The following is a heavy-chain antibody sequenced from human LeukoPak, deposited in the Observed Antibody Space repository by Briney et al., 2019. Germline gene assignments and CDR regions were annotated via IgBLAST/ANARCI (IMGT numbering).Heavy chain of an antibody. CDR3: AKGPRSSWYHYGMDV. CDR2: ISGRGDYT. CDR1: GFTFTTYV. Sequence: GGSLRLSCAASGFTFTTYVMAWVRQAPGQGLEWVSVISGRGDYTYYADSMKGRFAISRDNSKNSLFLQMNSLRAEDTAVYYCAKGPRSSWYHYGMDVWGKGTTVTVSS. V-gene: IGHV3-23*01. J-gene: IGHJ6*04. D-gene: IGHD6-13*01.